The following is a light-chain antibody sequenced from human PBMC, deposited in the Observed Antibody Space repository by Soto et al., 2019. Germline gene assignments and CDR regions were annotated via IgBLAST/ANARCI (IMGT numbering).Light chain of an antibody. CDR3: CSYGGSHSIDV. J-gene: IGLJ1*01. CDR2: GNN. CDR1: SSNIGAGYD. Sequence: QSVLTQPPSVSGAPGQTITISCTGSSSNIGAGYDVHWYQQLPGRAPKLLIYGNNNRPSGVPDRFSGSKSGTSVSLAITGLRGEDEADYYCCSYGGSHSIDVSGTGTKVTVL. V-gene: IGLV1-40*01.